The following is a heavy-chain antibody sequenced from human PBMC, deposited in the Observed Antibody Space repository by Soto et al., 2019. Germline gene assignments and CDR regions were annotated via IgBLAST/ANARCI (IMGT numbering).Heavy chain of an antibody. CDR1: GGSISSSSYY. Sequence: QLQLQESGPGLVKPSETLSLTCTVSGGSISSSSYYWGWIRQPPGKGLEWIGSIYYSGSTYYNPSLKSRVTISVVTSKNQFSLKLSSVTAADTAVYYCARLVSGHYYYYYMDVWGKGTTVTVSS. CDR3: ARLVSGHYYYYYMDV. D-gene: IGHD1-26*01. CDR2: IYYSGST. V-gene: IGHV4-39*01. J-gene: IGHJ6*03.